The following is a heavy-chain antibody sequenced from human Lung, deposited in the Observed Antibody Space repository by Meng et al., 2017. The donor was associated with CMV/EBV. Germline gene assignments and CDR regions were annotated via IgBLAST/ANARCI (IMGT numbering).Heavy chain of an antibody. J-gene: IGHJ4*01. D-gene: IGHD2/OR15-2a*01. V-gene: IGHV3-48*03. CDR2: ISSSGTYI. Sequence: GESXKISCAASGFSFSIFDMNWVRLAPGKGLEWLSYISSSGTYIYYADSVKGRFTISRDNAKNSLFLQMNSLRGEDTAVYYCAAQSCNTTFCSSYFAYWGQGDXVNGAS. CDR1: GFSFSIFD. CDR3: AAQSCNTTFCSSYFAY.